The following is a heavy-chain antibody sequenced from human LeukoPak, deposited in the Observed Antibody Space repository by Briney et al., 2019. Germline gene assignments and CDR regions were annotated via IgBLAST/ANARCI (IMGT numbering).Heavy chain of an antibody. CDR3: ARTYCSSTSCYNVFDI. CDR1: GGSISSGGYY. V-gene: IGHV4-31*03. J-gene: IGHJ3*02. Sequence: SETLSLTCTVSGGSISSGGYYWSWIRQHPGKGLEWIGYIYYSGSTYYNPSLKSRVTISVDTSKNQFSLKLSSVTAADTAVFYCARTYCSSTSCYNVFDIWGQGTMVTVSS. CDR2: IYYSGST. D-gene: IGHD2-2*02.